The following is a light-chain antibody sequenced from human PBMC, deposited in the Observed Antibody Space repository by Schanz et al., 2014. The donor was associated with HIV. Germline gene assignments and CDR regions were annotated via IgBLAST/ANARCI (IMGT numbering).Light chain of an antibody. CDR1: SSSIKTNT. CDR2: NTY. CDR3: AAWDDSLSGPVV. V-gene: IGLV1-44*01. Sequence: QPVLTQPPSASGTPGQRVTISCSGSSSSIKTNTVNWFQQLPGTAPKLLIYNTYHRPSGVPDRFSGSKSGTSASLAISGLRSEDEADYYCAAWDDSLSGPVVFGGGTKLTVL. J-gene: IGLJ2*01.